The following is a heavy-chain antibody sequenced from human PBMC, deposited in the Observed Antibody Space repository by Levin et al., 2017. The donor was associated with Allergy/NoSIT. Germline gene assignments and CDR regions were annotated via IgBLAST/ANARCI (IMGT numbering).Heavy chain of an antibody. CDR2: IIPIFGTA. V-gene: IGHV1-69*06. D-gene: IGHD3-22*01. J-gene: IGHJ3*02. Sequence: SVKVSCKASGGTFSSYAISWVRQAPGQGLEWMGGIIPIFGTANYAQKFQGRVTITADKSTSTAYMELSSLRSEDTAVYYCARDFGYYDKGGDDAFDIWGQGTMVTVSS. CDR1: GGTFSSYA. CDR3: ARDFGYYDKGGDDAFDI.